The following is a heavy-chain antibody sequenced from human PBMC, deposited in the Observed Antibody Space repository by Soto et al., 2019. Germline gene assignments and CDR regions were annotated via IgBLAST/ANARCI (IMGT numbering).Heavy chain of an antibody. CDR2: ISGSGGST. J-gene: IGHJ6*02. D-gene: IGHD6-13*01. CDR1: GFTFSSYA. CDR3: AKDLLAAAGNYYYYYGMDV. Sequence: PGGSLRLSCAASGFTFSSYAMSWVRQAPGKGLEWVSAISGSGGSTYYADSVKGRFTISRDNSKNTLYLQMYSLRAEDTAVYYCAKDLLAAAGNYYYYYGMDVWGQGTTVTVSS. V-gene: IGHV3-23*01.